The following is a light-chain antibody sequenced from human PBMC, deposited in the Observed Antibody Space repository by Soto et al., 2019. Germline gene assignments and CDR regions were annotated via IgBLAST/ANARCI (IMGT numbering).Light chain of an antibody. J-gene: IGKJ2*01. V-gene: IGKV3D-20*02. Sequence: EIVLTQSPVTLSLSPGERATLSCRASQRITNNFLAWFQQKAGLAPRLLIYGASTRASGVPDRFSGGGSGTDFVLTISRLEPEDFAVYYCQQRSNWPYTFGQGTKLEIK. CDR2: GAS. CDR3: QQRSNWPYT. CDR1: QRITNNF.